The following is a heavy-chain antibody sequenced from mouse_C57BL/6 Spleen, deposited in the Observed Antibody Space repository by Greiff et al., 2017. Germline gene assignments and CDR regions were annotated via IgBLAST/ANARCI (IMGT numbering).Heavy chain of an antibody. CDR3: AREDYGSRDY. CDR1: GYAFSSSW. V-gene: IGHV1-82*01. D-gene: IGHD1-1*01. Sequence: QVQLKESGPELVKPGASVKISCKASGYAFSSSWMNWVKQRPGKGLEWIGRIYPGDGDTNYNGKFKGKATLTADKSSSTAYMQLSSLTSEDSAVYFCAREDYGSRDYWGQGTTLTVSS. J-gene: IGHJ2*01. CDR2: IYPGDGDT.